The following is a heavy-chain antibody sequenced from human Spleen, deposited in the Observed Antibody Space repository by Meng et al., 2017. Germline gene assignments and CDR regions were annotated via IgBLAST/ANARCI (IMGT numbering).Heavy chain of an antibody. J-gene: IGHJ6*02. CDR3: ARVRAPIVYYYYYYGMDV. D-gene: IGHD2/OR15-2a*01. CDR1: GYTFTSYA. CDR2: INTNTGNP. V-gene: IGHV7-4-1*02. Sequence: ASVKVSCKASGYTFTSYAMNWVRQAPGQGLEWMGWINTNTGNPTYAQGFTGRFVFSLDTSVSTAYLQISSLKAEDTAVYYCARVRAPIVYYYYYYGMDVWGQGTTVTVS.